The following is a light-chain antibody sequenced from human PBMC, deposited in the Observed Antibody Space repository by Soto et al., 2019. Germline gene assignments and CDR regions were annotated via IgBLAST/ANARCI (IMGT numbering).Light chain of an antibody. CDR3: QQSYSTPIT. CDR1: QTISSY. Sequence: DIQMTQSPSSLSASVGARGTSTCWGRQTISSYLNWYQQKPGKAPKLLIYVASSLQGGVPSRFSGSGSGTDFTLTIGSLQPDDFATYYCQQSYSTPITVGQGTRLEIK. V-gene: IGKV1-39*01. J-gene: IGKJ5*01. CDR2: VAS.